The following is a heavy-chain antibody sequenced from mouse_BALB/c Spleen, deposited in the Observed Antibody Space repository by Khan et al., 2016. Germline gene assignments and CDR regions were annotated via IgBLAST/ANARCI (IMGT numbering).Heavy chain of an antibody. CDR1: GDSITSGH. CDR3: ATWDYYGSAFAY. D-gene: IGHD1-2*01. CDR2: ISHSGDS. Sequence: EVQLQESGPSLAKPSQTLSLTCSVTGDSITSGHWNWIRKFPGNKFDFMGYISHSGDSYYNPSLKSRISITRDTSKNQYYLQLNSVTTEDTATYYCATWDYYGSAFAYWGQGTLVIVSA. V-gene: IGHV3-8*02. J-gene: IGHJ3*01.